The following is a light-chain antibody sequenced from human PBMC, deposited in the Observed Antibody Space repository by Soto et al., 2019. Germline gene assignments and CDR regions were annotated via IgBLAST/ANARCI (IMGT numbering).Light chain of an antibody. J-gene: IGKJ2*01. CDR1: QGISSY. CDR3: QQLNSYPYT. Sequence: IQLTQSPSSLSASVGDRVTITCRASQGISSYLAWYQQKPGKAPKLLMFAASTLQSGVPSRFSGSGSGTYFTLTISSLQPEDFATYYCQQLNSYPYTFGQGTKVEI. V-gene: IGKV1-9*01. CDR2: AAS.